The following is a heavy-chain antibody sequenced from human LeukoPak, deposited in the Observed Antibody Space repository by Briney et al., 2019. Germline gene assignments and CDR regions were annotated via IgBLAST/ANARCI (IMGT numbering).Heavy chain of an antibody. CDR1: GFTFKNFE. CDR2: SSSSGKTS. J-gene: IGHJ4*02. CDR3: ARAYNSHFDY. V-gene: IGHV3-48*03. Sequence: GGSLRLSCATSGFTFKNFELNWVRQAPGQGLEWLSYSSSSGKTSYYADSVKGRFTISRDDAKNTLYLQMNSLRAEDTAVYYCARAYNSHFDYWGQGALVTVSS. D-gene: IGHD1-1*01.